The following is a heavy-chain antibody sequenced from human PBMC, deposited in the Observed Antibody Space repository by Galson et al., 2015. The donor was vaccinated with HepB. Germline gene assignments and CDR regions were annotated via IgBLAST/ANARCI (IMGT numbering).Heavy chain of an antibody. Sequence: SETLSLTCAVYGGSFSGYYWSWIRQPPGKGLEWIGEINHSGSTNYNPSLKSRVTISVDTSKNQFSLKLSSVTAADTAVYYCARGRIKIGEFYYYYYGMDVWGQGTTVTVSS. J-gene: IGHJ6*02. CDR3: ARGRIKIGEFYYYYYGMDV. CDR1: GGSFSGYY. CDR2: INHSGST. V-gene: IGHV4-34*01. D-gene: IGHD3-10*01.